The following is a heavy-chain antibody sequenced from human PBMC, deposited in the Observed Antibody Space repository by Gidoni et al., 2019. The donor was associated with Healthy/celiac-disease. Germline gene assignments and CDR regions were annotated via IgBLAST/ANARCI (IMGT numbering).Heavy chain of an antibody. Sequence: SSYAMHWVRQAPGKGLEWVAVISYDGSNKYYADSVKGRFTISRDNSKNTLYLQMNSLRAEDTAVYYCARDRGDIVVVPAPYYYYGMDVWGQGTTVTVSS. D-gene: IGHD2-2*01. CDR3: ARDRGDIVVVPAPYYYYGMDV. V-gene: IGHV3-30-3*01. J-gene: IGHJ6*02. CDR2: ISYDGSNK. CDR1: SSYA.